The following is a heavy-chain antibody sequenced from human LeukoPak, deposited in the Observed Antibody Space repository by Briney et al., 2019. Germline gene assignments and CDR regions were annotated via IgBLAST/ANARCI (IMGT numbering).Heavy chain of an antibody. J-gene: IGHJ6*02. CDR1: GFTFSSYA. CDR3: ARGGYCSGGSCYYYGMDV. Sequence: GGSLRLSCAASGFTFSSYAMHWVRQAPGKGLEWVAVISYDGSNKYYADSVKGRFTISRDNSKNTLYLQMNSLRAEDTAVYYCARGGYCSGGSCYYYGMDVWGQGTTVTVSS. V-gene: IGHV3-30-3*01. CDR2: ISYDGSNK. D-gene: IGHD2-15*01.